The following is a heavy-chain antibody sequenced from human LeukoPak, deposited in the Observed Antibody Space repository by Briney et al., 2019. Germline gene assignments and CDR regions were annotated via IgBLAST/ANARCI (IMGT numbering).Heavy chain of an antibody. J-gene: IGHJ4*02. V-gene: IGHV3-7*03. Sequence: GGSLRLSCAASGFTFGSYSMNWVRQAPGKGLEWVAHIKEDGSATKSIDAVKGRFTISRDNAKNSLYLQMNSLRAEDTAVYYCVRDIGWFRFDYWGQGTLVTVSS. CDR1: GFTFGSYS. CDR3: VRDIGWFRFDY. CDR2: IKEDGSAT. D-gene: IGHD6-19*01.